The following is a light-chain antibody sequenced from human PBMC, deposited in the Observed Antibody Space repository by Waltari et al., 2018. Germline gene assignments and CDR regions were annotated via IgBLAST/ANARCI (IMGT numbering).Light chain of an antibody. CDR2: YAN. J-gene: IGKJ1*01. V-gene: IGKV1-13*02. CDR1: QGISSY. Sequence: IQMSKSPSSLSASVGDRVTITCRASQGISSYLNWYQQKPGKAPKLLIYYANSLASGVPSRFSGSGSGTEFTLTISSLQPEDFATYYCQQGNSYPWTFGQGTKVEIK. CDR3: QQGNSYPWT.